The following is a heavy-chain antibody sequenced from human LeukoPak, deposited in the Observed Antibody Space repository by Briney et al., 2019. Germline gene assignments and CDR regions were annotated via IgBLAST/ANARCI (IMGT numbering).Heavy chain of an antibody. CDR3: ARFSATVTSPFDY. D-gene: IGHD4-17*01. V-gene: IGHV4-59*01. CDR2: IYYSGST. J-gene: IGHJ4*02. CDR1: GGSISSYY. Sequence: SETLSLTCTVSGGSISSYYWSWIRQPPGKGLEWIGYIYYSGSTNYNPSLKSRVTISVDTSKNQFSLKLSSVTAADTAVCYCARFSATVTSPFDYWGQGTLVTVSS.